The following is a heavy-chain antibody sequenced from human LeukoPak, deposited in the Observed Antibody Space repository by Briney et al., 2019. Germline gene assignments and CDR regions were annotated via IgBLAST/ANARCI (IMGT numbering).Heavy chain of an antibody. CDR2: ISSSSSLI. J-gene: IGHJ4*02. Sequence: PGGSLRLSCAGSGFTFSNYGINWVRQAPGKGLEWVSYISSSSSLIYYVDSVKGRFTISRDNAKNSLYLQMNSLRAEDTAVYYCAKGGYGDSCFDYWGQGTLVTVSS. V-gene: IGHV3-48*01. D-gene: IGHD4-17*01. CDR1: GFTFSNYG. CDR3: AKGGYGDSCFDY.